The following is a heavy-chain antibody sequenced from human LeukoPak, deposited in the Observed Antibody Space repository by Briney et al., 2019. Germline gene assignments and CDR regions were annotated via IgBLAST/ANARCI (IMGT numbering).Heavy chain of an antibody. J-gene: IGHJ6*03. V-gene: IGHV4-4*07. Sequence: SETLSLTCTVSGGSISTYYWSWIRQPAGKGLEWIGRIHIDGSTKYNPSLRSRVTISVDTSKNQFSLELSSATAADTAVYFCTRGRVSSSTWYSTYYYYFYMDVWGKGTTVTVSS. D-gene: IGHD6-13*01. CDR3: TRGRVSSSTWYSTYYYYFYMDV. CDR2: IHIDGST. CDR1: GGSISTYY.